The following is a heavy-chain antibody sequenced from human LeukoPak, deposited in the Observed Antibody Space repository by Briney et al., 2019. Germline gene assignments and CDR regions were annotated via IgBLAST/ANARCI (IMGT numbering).Heavy chain of an antibody. CDR1: GYTFTGYY. CDR3: ARGSGGSPDAFDI. V-gene: IGHV1-2*02. CDR2: INPNSGGT. D-gene: IGHD2-15*01. J-gene: IGHJ3*02. Sequence: GASVKVSCTASGYTFTGYYMHWVRQAPGQGLEWMGWINPNSGGTNYAQKFQGRVTMTRDTSISTAYMELSRLRSDDTAVYYCARGSGGSPDAFDIWGQGTMVTVSS.